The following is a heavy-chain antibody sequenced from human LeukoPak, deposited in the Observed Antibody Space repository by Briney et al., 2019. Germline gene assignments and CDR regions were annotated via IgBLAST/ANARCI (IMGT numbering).Heavy chain of an antibody. Sequence: PGGSLRLSCAASGFTLSSYAMSWVRQAPGKGLEWVSAISGSGGSTYYADSVKGRFTISRDNSKNTLYLQMNSLRAEDTAVYYCAKDGRGAWFGELWGYWGQGTLVTVSS. V-gene: IGHV3-23*01. J-gene: IGHJ4*02. CDR1: GFTLSSYA. D-gene: IGHD3-10*01. CDR2: ISGSGGST. CDR3: AKDGRGAWFGELWGY.